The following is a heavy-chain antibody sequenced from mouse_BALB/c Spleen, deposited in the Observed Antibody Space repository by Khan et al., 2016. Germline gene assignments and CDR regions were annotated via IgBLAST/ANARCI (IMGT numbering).Heavy chain of an antibody. D-gene: IGHD2-1*01. CDR2: INTNTGEP. CDR1: GYTFTNYG. V-gene: IGHV9-3*02. J-gene: IGHJ2*01. Sequence: QIQLVQSGPELKKPGETVKISCKASGYTFTNYGMNWVKQAPGKGLKWMGWINTNTGEPTYAEEFKGRFAFSLETSASTAYLPINNLKNEDTATXFWARYGTTYYFEYWGQGTTLTVSS. CDR3: ARYGTTYYFEY.